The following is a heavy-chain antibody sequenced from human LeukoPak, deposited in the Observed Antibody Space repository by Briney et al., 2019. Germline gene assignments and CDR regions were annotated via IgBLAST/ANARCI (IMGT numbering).Heavy chain of an antibody. CDR1: GGSISSSSYY. CDR3: ARDLKGEYQDAFDI. CDR2: IYYSGST. Sequence: SETLSLTCTVSGGSISSSSYYWGWIRQPPGKGLKWIGSIYYSGSTNYNPSLKSRVTMSVDTSKNQFSLKLSSVTAADTAVYYCARDLKGEYQDAFDIWGQGTMVTVSS. J-gene: IGHJ3*02. D-gene: IGHD2-2*01. V-gene: IGHV4-39*07.